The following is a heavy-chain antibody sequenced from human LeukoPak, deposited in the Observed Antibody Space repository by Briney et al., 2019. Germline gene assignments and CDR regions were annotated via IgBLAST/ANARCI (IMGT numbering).Heavy chain of an antibody. CDR2: IYYSGST. Sequence: SETLSLTCTVSGGSISSYYWSWIRQPPGKGLEWIGYIYYSGSTNYNPSLKSRVTISVDTSKNQFSLKLSSVTAADTAVYYRARDLHPYYDFWSDQTPYYYYYYGMDVWGQGTTVTVSS. CDR3: ARDLHPYYDFWSDQTPYYYYYYGMDV. J-gene: IGHJ6*02. D-gene: IGHD3-3*01. CDR1: GGSISSYY. V-gene: IGHV4-59*01.